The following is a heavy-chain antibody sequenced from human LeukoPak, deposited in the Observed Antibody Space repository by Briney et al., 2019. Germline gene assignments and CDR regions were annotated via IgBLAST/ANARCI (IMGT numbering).Heavy chain of an antibody. D-gene: IGHD5-12*01. J-gene: IGHJ4*02. CDR1: GYSISSGYF. CDR2: FYHSGIT. Sequence: SETLSLTCTVSGYSISSGYFWGWIRQPPGKGLEWIGSFYHSGITYYNPSLKSRVTISVEMSKNQFSLKLSSVTAADTAVYYCARDGPRSGYDLGHFDNLGQGTLVTASS. V-gene: IGHV4-38-2*02. CDR3: ARDGPRSGYDLGHFDN.